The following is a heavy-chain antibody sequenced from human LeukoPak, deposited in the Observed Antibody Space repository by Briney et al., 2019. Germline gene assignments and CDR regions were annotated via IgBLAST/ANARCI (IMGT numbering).Heavy chain of an antibody. Sequence: SETLSLTCIVSGGAISSGDSYWSWIRQPPGKGLEWMGYIYYSGSTYYNPSLKSRVTISVDTSKNQFSLKLSSVTAADTAVYYCARSGYYDFWSGYLGAFDIWGQGTMVTVSS. D-gene: IGHD3-3*01. CDR2: IYYSGST. V-gene: IGHV4-30-4*08. CDR3: ARSGYYDFWSGYLGAFDI. J-gene: IGHJ3*02. CDR1: GGAISSGDSY.